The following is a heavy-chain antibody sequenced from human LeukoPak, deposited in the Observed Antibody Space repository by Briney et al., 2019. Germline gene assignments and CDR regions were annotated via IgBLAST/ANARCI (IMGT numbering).Heavy chain of an antibody. Sequence: ASVKVSCKASGYTFTGYYMHWVRQAPGQGLEWMGWINPKSGGTNYAQKFQGRVTMTRDTSIRTASMELSRLRSDDTAVYYCARDNDSRDPPHFDYWGQGTLVTVSS. CDR3: ARDNDSRDPPHFDY. J-gene: IGHJ4*02. D-gene: IGHD3-16*01. CDR1: GYTFTGYY. V-gene: IGHV1-2*02. CDR2: INPKSGGT.